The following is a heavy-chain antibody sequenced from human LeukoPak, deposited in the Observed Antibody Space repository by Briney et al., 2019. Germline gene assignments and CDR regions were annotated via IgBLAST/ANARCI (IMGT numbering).Heavy chain of an antibody. V-gene: IGHV4-59*01. CDR1: GGSISSYY. J-gene: IGHJ5*02. CDR3: ARSITMVREGYNWFDP. D-gene: IGHD3-10*01. Sequence: PSETLSLTCTVSGGSISSYYWSWIRQPPGKGLEWIGYIYYSGSTNYNPSLKSRVTISVDTSKNQFSLKLSSVTAADTAVYYCARSITMVREGYNWFDPWGLGTLVTVSS. CDR2: IYYSGST.